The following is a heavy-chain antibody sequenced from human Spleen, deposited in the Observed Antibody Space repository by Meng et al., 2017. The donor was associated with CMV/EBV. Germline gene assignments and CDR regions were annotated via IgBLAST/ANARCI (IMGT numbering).Heavy chain of an antibody. CDR1: GINLSSYW. D-gene: IGHD4-17*01. J-gene: IGHJ3*02. V-gene: IGHV3-7*01. CDR2: INQDESEK. Sequence: GGSLRLSCAVSGINLSSYWMTWVRQAPGKGLEWVANINQDESEKYYVDSVKGRCIISKDNAKNSLLLQMNSLRVEDTAVYYCARGGIGDSGFDIWGQGTMVTVSS. CDR3: ARGGIGDSGFDI.